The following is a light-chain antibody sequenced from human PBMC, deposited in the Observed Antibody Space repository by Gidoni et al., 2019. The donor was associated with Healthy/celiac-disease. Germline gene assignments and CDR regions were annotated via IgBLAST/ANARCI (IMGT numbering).Light chain of an antibody. Sequence: QSALTQPPSASGSPGQSVTISCTGTSSDVGGYNYVSWYQQHPGKAPKLMICEVSKRPSGVPDRFSGSKSGNTASLTVSGLQAEDEADYYCSSYAGSNNFFGTGTKVTVL. CDR3: SSYAGSNNF. CDR1: SSDVGGYNY. CDR2: EVS. J-gene: IGLJ1*01. V-gene: IGLV2-8*01.